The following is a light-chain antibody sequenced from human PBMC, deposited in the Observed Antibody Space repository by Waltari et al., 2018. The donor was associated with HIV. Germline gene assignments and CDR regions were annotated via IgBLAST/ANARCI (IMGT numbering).Light chain of an antibody. Sequence: SYELTQPSPVSVSPGQTARITCSGDVLSKKFARWFQQKPGQAPVLIIYKDNERPSGIPERFAGSSSGTTVTLTISGAQVDDEADYYCYSATENNLVFGGGTKLTVL. CDR1: VLSKKF. V-gene: IGLV3-27*01. CDR2: KDN. CDR3: YSATENNLV. J-gene: IGLJ2*01.